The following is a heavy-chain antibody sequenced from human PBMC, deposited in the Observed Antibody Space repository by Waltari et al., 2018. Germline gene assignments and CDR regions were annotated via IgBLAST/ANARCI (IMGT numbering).Heavy chain of an antibody. Sequence: QLQLQESGPGLVKSSETLSLTCAVSGGSISRSAYYWVWLRQPPGKELEWIGSIYPSGDTYYHGSLGSRVRVSLDRSTNHCSMTLRSVTAADSAVYYCARRGDWLPLDAFDIWGQGTVVTVSS. V-gene: IGHV4-39*02. CDR2: IYPSGDT. CDR1: GGSISRSAYY. CDR3: ARRGDWLPLDAFDI. J-gene: IGHJ3*02. D-gene: IGHD2-15*01.